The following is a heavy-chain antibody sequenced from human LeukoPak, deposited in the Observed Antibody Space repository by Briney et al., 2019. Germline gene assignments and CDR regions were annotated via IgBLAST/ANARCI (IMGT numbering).Heavy chain of an antibody. D-gene: IGHD3-10*01. CDR1: GFTFSSYA. CDR3: ASVWFGESGSIDY. CDR2: ISYDGSNK. V-gene: IGHV3-30-3*01. J-gene: IGHJ4*02. Sequence: PGGSLRLSCAASGFTFSSYAMHWVRQAPGKGLEWVAVISYDGSNKYYADSVKGRFTISRDNSKNTLYLQMNSLRAEDTAVYYCASVWFGESGSIDYWGQGTLVTVSS.